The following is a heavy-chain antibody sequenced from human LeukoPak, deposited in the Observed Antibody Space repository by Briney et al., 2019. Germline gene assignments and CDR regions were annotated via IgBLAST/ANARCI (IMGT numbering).Heavy chain of an antibody. V-gene: IGHV3-23*01. D-gene: IGHD4-17*01. J-gene: IGHJ4*02. Sequence: PGGSLRLSCAASGFTFSSYAMSWVRQAPGKGLEWVSAISGSGGSTYYADSVKGRFTISRDNSKNTLCLQMNSLRAEDTAVYYCAKRGDYAFHVDYWGQGTLVTVSS. CDR3: AKRGDYAFHVDY. CDR1: GFTFSSYA. CDR2: ISGSGGST.